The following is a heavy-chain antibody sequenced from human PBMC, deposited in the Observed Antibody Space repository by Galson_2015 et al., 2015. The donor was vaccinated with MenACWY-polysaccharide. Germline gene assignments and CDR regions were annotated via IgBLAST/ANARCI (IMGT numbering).Heavy chain of an antibody. V-gene: IGHV3-23*01. CDR3: AKGNNVWSKWQDWSDP. J-gene: IGHJ5*02. D-gene: IGHD3-3*01. Sequence: SLRLSCAASGFTLSSHDMSWVRQAPGTGLEWVSTISGSGGSTYYADSVKGRFTISRDNSKNTFYLQMNSLRVEYTAIYYCAKGNNVWSKWQDWSDPWGKGTLVSVSS. CDR1: GFTLSSHD. CDR2: ISGSGGST.